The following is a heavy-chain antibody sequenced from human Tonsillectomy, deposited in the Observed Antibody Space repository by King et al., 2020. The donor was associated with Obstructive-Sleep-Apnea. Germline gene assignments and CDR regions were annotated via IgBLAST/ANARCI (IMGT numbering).Heavy chain of an antibody. Sequence: VQLVESGAEVKKPGESLRISCKGSGYSFTSYWISWVRQMPGKGLEWMGRIDPSDSYTNYSPSFQGHVTISADKSISTAYLQWSSLKASDTAMYYCARGGYSSGWPYWYFELWGRGTLVTVSS. V-gene: IGHV5-10-1*03. D-gene: IGHD6-19*01. CDR3: ARGGYSSGWPYWYFEL. J-gene: IGHJ2*01. CDR2: IDPSDSYT. CDR1: GYSFTSYW.